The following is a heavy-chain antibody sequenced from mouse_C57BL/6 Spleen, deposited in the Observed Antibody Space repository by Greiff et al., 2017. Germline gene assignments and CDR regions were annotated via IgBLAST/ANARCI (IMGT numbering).Heavy chain of an antibody. Sequence: VQLKESGPELVKPGASVKMSCKASGYTFTDYNMHWVKQSHGKSLEWIGYINPNNGGTSYNQKFKGKATLTVNKSSSTAYMELRSLTSEDSAVYYCALYVAYAMDYWGQGTSVTVSS. J-gene: IGHJ4*01. D-gene: IGHD1-1*01. CDR2: INPNNGGT. V-gene: IGHV1-22*01. CDR1: GYTFTDYN. CDR3: ALYVAYAMDY.